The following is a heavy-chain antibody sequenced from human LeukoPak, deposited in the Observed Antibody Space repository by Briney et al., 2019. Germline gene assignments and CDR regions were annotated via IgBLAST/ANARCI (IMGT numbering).Heavy chain of an antibody. Sequence: GGSLRLSCAASGFTFSSYEMNWVRQAPGKGLEWVSYISSSGNTIYYADSVKGRFTISRDNAKNSLYLQMNSLRADDTAVYYCAREGVDIVLIFGWGQGTLVTVSS. CDR3: AREGVDIVLIFG. J-gene: IGHJ4*02. CDR1: GFTFSSYE. V-gene: IGHV3-48*03. D-gene: IGHD2-8*01. CDR2: ISSSGNTI.